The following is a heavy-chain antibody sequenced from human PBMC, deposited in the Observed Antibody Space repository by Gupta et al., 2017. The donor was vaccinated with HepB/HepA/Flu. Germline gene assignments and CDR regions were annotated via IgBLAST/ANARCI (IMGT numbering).Heavy chain of an antibody. Sequence: QVQLVESGGGVVQPGRSLRVSCAASGFTFSNYGMHWVRQAPGKGLEWVAVIWYDGSKKYYVDSVKGRFTLSRDDSTNTLYLQMNRLRAEETAVYYCARGKYRSDWYYFDYWGQGTLVTVSS. D-gene: IGHD6-19*01. CDR3: ARGKYRSDWYYFDY. V-gene: IGHV3-33*01. J-gene: IGHJ4*02. CDR2: IWYDGSKK. CDR1: GFTFSNYG.